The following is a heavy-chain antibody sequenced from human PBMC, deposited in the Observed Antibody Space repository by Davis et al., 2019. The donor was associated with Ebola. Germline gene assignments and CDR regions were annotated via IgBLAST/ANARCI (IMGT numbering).Heavy chain of an antibody. J-gene: IGHJ4*02. CDR3: ARDWPIDVVVVAATFDY. CDR2: IIPILGIA. Sequence: AASVKVSCKASGGTFSSYAISWVRQAPGQGLEWMGRIIPILGIANYAQKFQGRVTITADKSTSTAYMELNSLRAEDTAVYYCARDWPIDVVVVAATFDYWGQGTLVTVSS. CDR1: GGTFSSYA. V-gene: IGHV1-69*04. D-gene: IGHD2-15*01.